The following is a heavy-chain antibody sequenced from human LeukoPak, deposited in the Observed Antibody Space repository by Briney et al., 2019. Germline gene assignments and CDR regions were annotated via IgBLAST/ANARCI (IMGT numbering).Heavy chain of an antibody. J-gene: IGHJ2*01. V-gene: IGHV4-59*08. Sequence: NPSETLSLTCTVSGGSISSYYWSWIRQPPRKGLEWIGYIYYSGSTNYNPSLKSRVTISVDTSKNQFSLKLSSVTAADTAVYYCARQRYAFDLWGRGTLVTVSS. CDR2: IYYSGST. CDR3: ARQRYAFDL. D-gene: IGHD3-9*01. CDR1: GGSISSYY.